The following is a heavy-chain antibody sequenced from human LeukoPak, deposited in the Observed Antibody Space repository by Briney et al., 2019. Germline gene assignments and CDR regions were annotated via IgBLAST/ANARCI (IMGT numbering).Heavy chain of an antibody. J-gene: IGHJ4*02. CDR2: IYYSGST. CDR3: ARESMVRGVTFDY. V-gene: IGHV4-59*01. CDR1: GGSFSSYY. D-gene: IGHD3-10*01. Sequence: SETLSLTCAVYGGSFSSYYWSWIRQPPGKGLEWIGYIYYSGSTNYNPSLKSRVTISVDTSKNQFSLKLSSVTAADTAVYYCARESMVRGVTFDYWGQGTLATVSS.